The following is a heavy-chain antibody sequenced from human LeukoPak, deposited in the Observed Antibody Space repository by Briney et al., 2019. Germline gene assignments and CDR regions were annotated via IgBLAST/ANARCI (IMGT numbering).Heavy chain of an antibody. V-gene: IGHV1-18*01. CDR2: ISAYNGNT. CDR1: GYTFTSYG. J-gene: IGHJ4*02. Sequence: AASVKVSCKASGYTFTSYGISWVRQAPGQGLEWMGWISAYNGNTNYAQKLQGRVTITADESTSTAYMELSSLRSEDTAVYYCARDAAIYDTSAYYYLWWGQGTLVTVSS. CDR3: ARDAAIYDTSAYYYLW. D-gene: IGHD3-22*01.